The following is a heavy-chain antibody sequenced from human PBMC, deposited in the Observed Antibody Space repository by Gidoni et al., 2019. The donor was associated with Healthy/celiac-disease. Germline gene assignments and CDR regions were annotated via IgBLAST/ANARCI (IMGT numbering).Heavy chain of an antibody. J-gene: IGHJ3*02. CDR2: ISYDGSNK. CDR1: GFTFSSYG. Sequence: QVQLVESGGGVVQPGRSRRLSCAASGFTFSSYGMHWVRQAPGKGLEWVAVISYDGSNKYSADSVKGRFTISRDNSKNTLYLQMNSLRAEDTAVYYCAKDLWRVAVAGTFDAFDIWGQGTMVTVSS. D-gene: IGHD6-19*01. CDR3: AKDLWRVAVAGTFDAFDI. V-gene: IGHV3-30*18.